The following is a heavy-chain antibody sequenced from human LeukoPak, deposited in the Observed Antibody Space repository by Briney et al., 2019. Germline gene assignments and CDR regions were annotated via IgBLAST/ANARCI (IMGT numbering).Heavy chain of an antibody. CDR3: ARLRYDILTGYPFDY. CDR2: IDTSGST. V-gene: IGHV4-61*02. Sequence: PSQTLSLTCTVSGGSISSGSYYWSWIRQPAGKGLEWIGRIDTSGSTNYNPSLKSRVTISVDTSKNQFSLKLSSVTAADTAVYYCARLRYDILTGYPFDYWGQGTLVTVSS. J-gene: IGHJ4*02. D-gene: IGHD3-9*01. CDR1: GGSISSGSYY.